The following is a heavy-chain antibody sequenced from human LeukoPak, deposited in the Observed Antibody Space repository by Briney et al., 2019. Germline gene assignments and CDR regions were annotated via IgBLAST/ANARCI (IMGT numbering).Heavy chain of an antibody. CDR1: GFTFSSYG. Sequence: GGSLRLSCAASGFTFSSYGMSWVRQAPGKGLEWVSAISGSGGSTYYADSVKGRFIISRDNSKNTLYLQMNSLKTEDTAVYYCTRAPSLSWFDPWGQGTLVTVSS. J-gene: IGHJ5*01. D-gene: IGHD3-10*01. CDR3: TRAPSLSWFDP. V-gene: IGHV3-23*01. CDR2: ISGSGGST.